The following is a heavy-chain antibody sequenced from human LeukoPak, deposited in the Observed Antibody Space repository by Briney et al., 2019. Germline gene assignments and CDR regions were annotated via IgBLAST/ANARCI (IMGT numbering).Heavy chain of an antibody. D-gene: IGHD5-12*01. J-gene: IGHJ4*02. CDR1: GFTFDDYA. CDR3: AKESPQDSGYDDWFDY. Sequence: GGSLRLSCAASGFTFDDYAMHWVRQAPGKGLEWVSLIGWDGGSTYYADSVKGRFTISRDNSKNSLYLQMNSLRAEDTALYYCAKESPQDSGYDDWFDYWGQGTLVTVSS. V-gene: IGHV3-43D*03. CDR2: IGWDGGST.